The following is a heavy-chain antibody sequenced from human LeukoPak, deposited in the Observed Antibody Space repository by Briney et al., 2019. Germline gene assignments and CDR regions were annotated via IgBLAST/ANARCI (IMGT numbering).Heavy chain of an antibody. Sequence: GGSLRLSCAASGFTFSSYEMNWVRQAPGKGLEWVSYISSSGSTIYYADSVKGRFNISRDNAKNSLYLQMNSLRAEDTAVYYCARDPGVYGDYEGNWGQGTLVTVSS. CDR1: GFTFSSYE. J-gene: IGHJ4*02. V-gene: IGHV3-48*03. CDR3: ARDPGVYGDYEGN. CDR2: ISSSGSTI. D-gene: IGHD4-17*01.